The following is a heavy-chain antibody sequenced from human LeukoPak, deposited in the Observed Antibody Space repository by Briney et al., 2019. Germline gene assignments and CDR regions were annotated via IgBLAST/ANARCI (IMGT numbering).Heavy chain of an antibody. CDR2: ISHDRSVN. CDR3: ARDRRSLGGTSLEH. CDR1: GFRFRDIA. J-gene: IGHJ5*02. V-gene: IGHV3-30*04. D-gene: IGHD2-15*01. Sequence: GGALRLSCLASGFRFRDIARHWVRQAPGRGLEWLAMISHDRSVNYYADPVRGRFTVSRDNSKSTLYLHMDGLRPDDTAVYFCARDRRSLGGTSLEHWGQGTLVTVSA.